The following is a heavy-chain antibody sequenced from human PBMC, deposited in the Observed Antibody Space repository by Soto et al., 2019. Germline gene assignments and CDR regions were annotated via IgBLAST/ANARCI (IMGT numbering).Heavy chain of an antibody. CDR1: GFSLSTSEVG. J-gene: IGHJ5*02. CDR2: IYWDDDK. V-gene: IGHV2-5*02. CDR3: AHIPTGATWFDP. Sequence: QITLKESGPTVVKPTQTLTLTCTFSGFSLSTSEVGVGWIRQPPGKALEWLGIIYWDDDKRYRPSLKRRVTITKDTSKNHVVFTMTNMDPVDTGTYYCAHIPTGATWFDPWGQGTLVTVSS.